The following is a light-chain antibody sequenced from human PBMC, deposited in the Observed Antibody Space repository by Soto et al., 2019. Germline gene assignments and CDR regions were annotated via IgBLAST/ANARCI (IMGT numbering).Light chain of an antibody. Sequence: IVMTQSLVILSVTQGERATLSCRASQSVGTNLAWYQQKPGQAPRLLISGAATRATGIPARFSGRGSGTEFTLTVSSLQSEDGTGYYCQQYNNRPRTFGQGTKV. V-gene: IGKV3-15*01. CDR2: GAA. CDR3: QQYNNRPRT. CDR1: QSVGTN. J-gene: IGKJ1*01.